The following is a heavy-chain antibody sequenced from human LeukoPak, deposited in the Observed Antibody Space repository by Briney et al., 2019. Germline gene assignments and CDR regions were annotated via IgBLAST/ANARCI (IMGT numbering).Heavy chain of an antibody. J-gene: IGHJ4*02. Sequence: PGGSLRLSCAASGFTFSTYWMHWVRHAPGKGLELVSVVYSGGSTYYTDSVKGRFTISRDNSKNTLYLQMNSLRAEDTAVYYCARVLYSGNYYFDYWGQGTLVTVSS. CDR1: GFTFSTYW. CDR3: ARVLYSGNYYFDY. V-gene: IGHV3-53*01. CDR2: VYSGGST. D-gene: IGHD1-26*01.